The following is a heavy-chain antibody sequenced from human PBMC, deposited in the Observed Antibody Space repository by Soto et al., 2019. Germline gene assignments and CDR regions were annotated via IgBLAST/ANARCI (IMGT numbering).Heavy chain of an antibody. CDR1: GSSINNFAYY. V-gene: IGHV4-39*01. J-gene: IGHJ5*01. CDR3: ARRERYYGSPGWFDH. D-gene: IGHD3-10*01. Sequence: XETLGLTFSVSGSSINNFAYYWGWIRQPPGKGLEWIGTVYYNENTYYNPSLRSRVAISVDTAKNQFSLNLRSVTAADTAVYFCARRERYYGSPGWFDHWGQGTLVTVSS. CDR2: VYYNENT.